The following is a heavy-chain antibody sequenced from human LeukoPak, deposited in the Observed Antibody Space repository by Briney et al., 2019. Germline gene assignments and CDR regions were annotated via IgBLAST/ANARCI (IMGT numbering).Heavy chain of an antibody. Sequence: GGSLRFSCAASGFTFSDYWMSWVRQAPGQGLEWVANINQDASVSHYIDSVKGRFTISRDNAKNSLFLQMNRLRAEDTALYYCARKVGDYWGQGTLVTVSS. CDR3: ARKVGDY. V-gene: IGHV3-7*01. D-gene: IGHD3-16*01. CDR1: GFTFSDYW. CDR2: INQDASVS. J-gene: IGHJ4*02.